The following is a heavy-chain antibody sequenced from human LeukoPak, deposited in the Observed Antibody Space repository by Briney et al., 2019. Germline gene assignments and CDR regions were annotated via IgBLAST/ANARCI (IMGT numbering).Heavy chain of an antibody. J-gene: IGHJ4*02. V-gene: IGHV3-11*04. CDR1: GFTFSGYY. CDR2: ISSLSTSI. Sequence: GGSLRLSCAASGFTFSGYYMSWIRQAPGKGLEWVSYISSLSTSIYYTDSVKGRFTISRDNAKNSLYLQMNNLRAEDTAVYYCGRDREDWGQGTLVTVSS. CDR3: GRDRED.